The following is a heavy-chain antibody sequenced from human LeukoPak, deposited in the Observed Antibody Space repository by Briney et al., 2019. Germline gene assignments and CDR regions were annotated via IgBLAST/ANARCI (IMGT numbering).Heavy chain of an antibody. CDR2: ISGGGGST. CDR1: GFTFSSYF. V-gene: IGHV3-23*01. D-gene: IGHD2-2*01. CDR3: ALGGFCSSTSCYVGWFDP. J-gene: IGHJ5*02. Sequence: GGSLRLSCAASGFTFSSYFMNWVRQAPGKGLEWVSVISGGGGSTYYADSVKGRFTISRDNSKNTLFLQMNSLRAEDTAVYYCALGGFCSSTSCYVGWFDPWGQGTLVTVSS.